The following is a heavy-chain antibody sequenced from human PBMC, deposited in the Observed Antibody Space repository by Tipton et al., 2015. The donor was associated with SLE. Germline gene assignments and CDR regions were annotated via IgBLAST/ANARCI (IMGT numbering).Heavy chain of an antibody. V-gene: IGHV4-59*12. Sequence: TLSLTCTVSGGSISSYYWSWIRQPPGKGLEWIGNILYSGDTNYNPSLKSRVTISVDTSKNQFSLKLSSVTAADTAVYYCARVEMATEGFDYWGQGTLVTVSS. CDR1: GGSISSYY. D-gene: IGHD5-24*01. J-gene: IGHJ4*02. CDR3: ARVEMATEGFDY. CDR2: ILYSGDT.